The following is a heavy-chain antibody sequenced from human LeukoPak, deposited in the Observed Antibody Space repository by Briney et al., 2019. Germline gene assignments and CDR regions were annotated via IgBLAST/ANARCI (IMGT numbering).Heavy chain of an antibody. CDR3: AKVRAVVVVAAHPHDAFDI. J-gene: IGHJ3*02. D-gene: IGHD2-15*01. Sequence: PGGSLRLSCAASGFTFSSYAMSWVRQAPGKGLEWVSAISGSGGSTYYADSVKGRFTISRDNSKNTLYLQMNSLRAEDTAVYYCAKVRAVVVVAAHPHDAFDIWGQGTMVTVSS. CDR2: ISGSGGST. CDR1: GFTFSSYA. V-gene: IGHV3-23*01.